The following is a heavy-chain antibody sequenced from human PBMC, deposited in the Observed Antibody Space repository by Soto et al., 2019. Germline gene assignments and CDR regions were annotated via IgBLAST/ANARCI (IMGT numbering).Heavy chain of an antibody. V-gene: IGHV4-61*01. CDR3: ARFNWNYALKFDY. D-gene: IGHD1-7*01. Sequence: NPSETLSLTCTVSGGPVSSGSYYWSWIRQPPGKGLEWIGYIYYSGSTNYNPSLKSRVTISVDTSKNQFPLKLSSVTAADTAVYYCARFNWNYALKFDYWGQGTLVTVSS. CDR1: GGPVSSGSYY. J-gene: IGHJ4*02. CDR2: IYYSGST.